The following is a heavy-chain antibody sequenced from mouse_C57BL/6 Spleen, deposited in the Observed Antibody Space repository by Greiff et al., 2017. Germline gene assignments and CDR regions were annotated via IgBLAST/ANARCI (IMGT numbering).Heavy chain of an antibody. CDR1: GFTFSSYA. V-gene: IGHV5-9-1*02. D-gene: IGHD1-1*01. Sequence: EVHLVESGEGLVKPGGSLKLSCAASGFTFSSYAMSWVRQTPEKRLEWVAYISSGGDYIYYADTVKGRFTISRDNARNTLYLQMSSLKSEDTAMYYCTRAYYDGSLYWYFDVWGTGTTVTVSS. J-gene: IGHJ1*03. CDR2: ISSGGDYI. CDR3: TRAYYDGSLYWYFDV.